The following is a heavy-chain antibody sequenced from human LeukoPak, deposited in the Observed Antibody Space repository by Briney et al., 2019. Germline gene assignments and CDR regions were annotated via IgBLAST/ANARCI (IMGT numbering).Heavy chain of an antibody. V-gene: IGHV3-48*03. CDR2: ISSSGSTI. CDR1: GFTFSSYE. J-gene: IGHJ4*02. Sequence: GGSLRLSCAASGFTFSSYEMNWVRQAPGKGREWVSYISSSGSTIYYADSVKGRFTISRDNAKNSLYLQMNSLRAEDTAVYYCARARVGATSVGLDYWGQGTLVTVSS. CDR3: ARARVGATSVGLDY. D-gene: IGHD1-26*01.